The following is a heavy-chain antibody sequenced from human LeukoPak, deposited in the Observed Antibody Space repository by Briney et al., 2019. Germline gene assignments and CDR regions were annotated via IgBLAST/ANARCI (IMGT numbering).Heavy chain of an antibody. D-gene: IGHD5-24*01. Sequence: GGSLRLSCAASGFTFSDYYMSWVRQAPGKGLEWVGRIKSKTDGGTTDYAAPVKGRFTISRDDSKNTLYLQMNSLRAEDTAVYYCARDLFGFTTIKRGDYWGQGTLVTVSS. V-gene: IGHV3-15*01. CDR3: ARDLFGFTTIKRGDY. CDR1: GFTFSDYY. J-gene: IGHJ4*02. CDR2: IKSKTDGGTT.